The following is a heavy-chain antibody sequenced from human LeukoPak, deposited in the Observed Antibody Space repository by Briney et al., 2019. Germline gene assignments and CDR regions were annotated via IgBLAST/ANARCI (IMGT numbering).Heavy chain of an antibody. CDR1: EFTFSSYW. CDR3: ARLGARQMLEY. J-gene: IGHJ4*02. Sequence: GGSLRLSCAASEFTFSSYWMSWVRQAPGKGLEWVANIKQDGGQIYYLESVKGRFTVSRDNAKNSLYLQMNSLRAEDTAVYHCARLGARQMLEYWGQGTLVTVSS. D-gene: IGHD4-17*01. V-gene: IGHV3-7*01. CDR2: IKQDGGQI.